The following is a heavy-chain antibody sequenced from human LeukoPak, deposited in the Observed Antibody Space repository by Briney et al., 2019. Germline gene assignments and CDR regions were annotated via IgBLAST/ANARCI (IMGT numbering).Heavy chain of an antibody. D-gene: IGHD2-15*01. V-gene: IGHV3-23*01. CDR3: AKVGYYYYMDV. J-gene: IGHJ6*03. CDR2: ISGSGGST. CDR1: GFTFSNAW. Sequence: GGSLRLSCAASGFTFSNAWMSWVRRAPGKGLEWVSAISGSGGSTYYADSVKGRFTISRDNSKNTLYLQMNSLRAEDTAVYYCAKVGYYYYMDVWGKGTTVTISS.